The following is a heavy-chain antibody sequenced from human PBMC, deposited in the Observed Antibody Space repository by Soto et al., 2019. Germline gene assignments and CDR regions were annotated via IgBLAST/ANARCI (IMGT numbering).Heavy chain of an antibody. D-gene: IGHD6-13*01. V-gene: IGHV4-34*01. CDR3: ARERRVVGGYSSSWYDYFDS. CDR2: INQSGSS. CDR1: GGSFSTYF. J-gene: IGHJ4*02. Sequence: SETLSLTCSVDGGSFSTYFWTWVRQPPGKGLEWIGEINQSGSSSYNPSLESRVSISVDTSKKQFSLKLSSVTAADTAVYYCARERRVVGGYSSSWYDYFDSWGQGTLVPVSS.